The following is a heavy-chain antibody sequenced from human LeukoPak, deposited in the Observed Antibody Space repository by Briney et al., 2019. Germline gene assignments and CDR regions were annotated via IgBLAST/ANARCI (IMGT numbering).Heavy chain of an antibody. V-gene: IGHV4-38-2*02. Sequence: SETLYLTCTVSGYSISSGYYWGWIRLPPGKGLEWIGYIYHSGSTYYNPSLKSRVTISVDTSKNQFSLKLSSVTAADTAVYHCARGGRCSSSSCYTSWFDPWGQGTLITVSS. CDR1: GYSISSGYY. CDR2: IYHSGST. D-gene: IGHD2-2*02. J-gene: IGHJ5*02. CDR3: ARGGRCSSSSCYTSWFDP.